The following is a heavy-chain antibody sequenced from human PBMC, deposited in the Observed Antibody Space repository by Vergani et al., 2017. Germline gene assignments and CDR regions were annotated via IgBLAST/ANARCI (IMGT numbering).Heavy chain of an antibody. J-gene: IGHJ6*02. D-gene: IGHD3-10*01. V-gene: IGHV3-7*01. CDR3: VRVPLIRRGSGNYGINNYHGMDV. Sequence: EVQLLESGGSLKQPGGSVRLSCAASGFTFSTYAMHWVRQAPGKGLEWVANVNQDGSEKYYVDSVRGRFTISRDNAKNSIYLQMNSLRAEDTAVYFCVRVPLIRRGSGNYGINNYHGMDVWGQGTTVIVSS. CDR1: GFTFSTYA. CDR2: VNQDGSEK.